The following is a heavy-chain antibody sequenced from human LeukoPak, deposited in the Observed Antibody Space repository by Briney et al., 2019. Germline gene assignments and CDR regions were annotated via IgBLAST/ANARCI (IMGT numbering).Heavy chain of an antibody. V-gene: IGHV3-30-3*01. CDR1: GFTFSSYA. CDR2: ISYDGSNK. CDR3: ARGVPEGATHFYYYYGMDV. Sequence: GGSLRLSCAASGFTFSSYAMHWVRQAPGKGLEWVAVISYDGSNKYYADSVKGRFTISRDNSKNTLYLQMNSLRAEDTAVYYCARGVPEGATHFYYYYGMDVWGQGTTVTVSS. J-gene: IGHJ6*02. D-gene: IGHD2-15*01.